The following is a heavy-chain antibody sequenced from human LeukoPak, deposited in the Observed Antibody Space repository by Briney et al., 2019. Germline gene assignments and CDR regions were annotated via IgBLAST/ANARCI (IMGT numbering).Heavy chain of an antibody. CDR3: TRVSYFAFWSESYSSPPGDAFDI. J-gene: IGHJ3*02. Sequence: PSETLSLTCSISRDSIWSSSWTWIRQPAGKGLEWIGLVLTSGTAIYNPSLKSRVTMSLDTSKSQFSLNVTSVTAADTAVYYCTRVSYFAFWSESYSSPPGDAFDIWGQGTVVIVSS. CDR2: VLTSGTA. CDR1: RDSIWSSS. D-gene: IGHD3-3*01. V-gene: IGHV4-4*07.